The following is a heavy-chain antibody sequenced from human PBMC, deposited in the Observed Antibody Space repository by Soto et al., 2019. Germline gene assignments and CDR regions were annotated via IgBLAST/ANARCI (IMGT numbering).Heavy chain of an antibody. J-gene: IGHJ4*02. CDR1: GGSISSGGYY. Sequence: QVQLQESGPGLVKPSQTLSLTCTVSGGSISSGGYYWSWIRQHPGKGLEWIGYIYYSGSTYYNPSLKSRVTIAVDTSKNQFSLKLSSVTAADTAVYYCAGTPRGRYSSSWYGGYWGQGTLVTVSS. D-gene: IGHD6-13*01. CDR2: IYYSGST. CDR3: AGTPRGRYSSSWYGGY. V-gene: IGHV4-31*03.